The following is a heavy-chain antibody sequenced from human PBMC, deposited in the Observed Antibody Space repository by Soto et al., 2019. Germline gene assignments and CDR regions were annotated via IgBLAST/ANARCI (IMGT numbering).Heavy chain of an antibody. CDR3: ARERPGYCSSTSCYVYYYYGMDV. Sequence: ASVKVSFKASGYTFTSYGISWVRQAPGQGLEWMGWISAYNGNTNYAQKLQGRVTMTTDTSTSTAYMELRSLRSDDTAVYYCARERPGYCSSTSCYVYYYYGMDVWGQGTTVTVSS. CDR1: GYTFTSYG. J-gene: IGHJ6*02. V-gene: IGHV1-18*01. CDR2: ISAYNGNT. D-gene: IGHD2-2*01.